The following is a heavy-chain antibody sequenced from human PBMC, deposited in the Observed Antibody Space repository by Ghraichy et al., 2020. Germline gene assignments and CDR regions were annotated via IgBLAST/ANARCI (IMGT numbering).Heavy chain of an antibody. CDR1: GFTFGCCA. CDR3: AKDLHYWSAMDV. D-gene: IGHD3-3*02. V-gene: IGHV3-23*01. CDR2: ISHDGADG. J-gene: IGHJ6*02. Sequence: GGSLRLSCAVSGFTFGCCAMSWVRHSPGKGLAWVAGISHDGADGHYADSVRGRFTISRDNSKNTLSLQMNSLRAEDTAVYYCAKDLHYWSAMDVWGQGTTVTVSS.